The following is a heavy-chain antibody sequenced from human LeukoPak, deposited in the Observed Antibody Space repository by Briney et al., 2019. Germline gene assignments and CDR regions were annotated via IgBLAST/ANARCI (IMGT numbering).Heavy chain of an antibody. CDR3: AKSGVGGSYLYYYYYYMDV. Sequence: GGSLRLSCAASGFTFSSYAMSWVRQAPGKGLEWVSAISGSGGSTYYADPVKGRFTISRDNSKNTLYLQMNSLRAEDTAVYYCAKSGVGGSYLYYYYYYMDVWGKGTTVTVSS. V-gene: IGHV3-23*01. CDR2: ISGSGGST. J-gene: IGHJ6*03. CDR1: GFTFSSYA. D-gene: IGHD1-26*01.